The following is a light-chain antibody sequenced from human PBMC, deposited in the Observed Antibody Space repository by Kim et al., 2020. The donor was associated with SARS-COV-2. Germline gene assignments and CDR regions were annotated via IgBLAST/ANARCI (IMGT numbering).Light chain of an antibody. CDR3: QQSYSTPGT. J-gene: IGKJ2*01. V-gene: IGKV1-39*01. Sequence: DIQMTQSPSSLSASVGDRVTITCRASQSISSYLNWYQQKPGKAPKLLIYAASSLQSGVPSRFSGSGSGTDFTLTISSLQPEDCATYYCQQSYSTPGTFGQGTKREI. CDR2: AAS. CDR1: QSISSY.